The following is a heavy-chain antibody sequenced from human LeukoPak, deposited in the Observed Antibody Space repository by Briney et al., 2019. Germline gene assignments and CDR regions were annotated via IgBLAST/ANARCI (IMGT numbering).Heavy chain of an antibody. J-gene: IGHJ4*02. CDR1: GFTLSASW. D-gene: IGHD2-15*01. V-gene: IGHV3-7*03. CDR3: ARGTYCSGGSCYYRFDY. CDR2: IKPDGSDK. Sequence: PGGSLRLSCAASGFTLSASWMAWVRQTPGKGLEWLANIKPDGSDKYYVDSVNGRFTISRDNAKNSLYLQMNSLRAEDTAVYYCARGTYCSGGSCYYRFDYWGQGTLVTVSS.